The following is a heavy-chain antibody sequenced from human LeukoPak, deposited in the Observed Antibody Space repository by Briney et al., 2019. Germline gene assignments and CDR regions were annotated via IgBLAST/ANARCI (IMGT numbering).Heavy chain of an antibody. CDR2: MYYSGST. Sequence: SETLSLTCTVSGYSISSDYYWGWIRQPPGKGLEWIGSMYYSGSTYYNPSLKSRVTISIDTSKNQFSLRLSSVTAADTAVYYCARDPPAAAGDYWGQGTLVIVSS. CDR1: GYSISSDYY. J-gene: IGHJ4*02. D-gene: IGHD6-13*01. CDR3: ARDPPAAAGDY. V-gene: IGHV4-38-2*02.